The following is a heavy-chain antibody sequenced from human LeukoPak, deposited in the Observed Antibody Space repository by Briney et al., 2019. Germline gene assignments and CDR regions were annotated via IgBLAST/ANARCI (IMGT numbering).Heavy chain of an antibody. CDR3: ARASMGGRDYHLDS. CDR1: GFTFSSYW. Sequence: GGSLRLSCAASGFTFSSYWMTWVRQAPGKGLEWVANIKQDGTDKYYLDSVKGRFTISRDNAKNSLFLQLGSLRADDTAVYYCARASMGGRDYHLDSWGQGTLVTVSS. V-gene: IGHV3-7*01. J-gene: IGHJ4*02. CDR2: IKQDGTDK. D-gene: IGHD4/OR15-4a*01.